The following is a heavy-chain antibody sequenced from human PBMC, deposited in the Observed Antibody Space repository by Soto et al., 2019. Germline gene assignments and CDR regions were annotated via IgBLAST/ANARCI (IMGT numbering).Heavy chain of an antibody. D-gene: IGHD3-10*01. V-gene: IGHV3-30*18. CDR1: GFSFDAYG. CDR3: AKDRGVRGVNPEGFDP. J-gene: IGHJ5*02. CDR2: ISYDGNSK. Sequence: QEQLVESGGGVVQPGRSLRLSCAASGFSFDAYGMHWVRQAPGKGLEWVAVISYDGNSKYYADSVKGRFSISRDNSRNTLFLQMNSLRPEHTAVYYCAKDRGVRGVNPEGFDPWGQGTLVTVSS.